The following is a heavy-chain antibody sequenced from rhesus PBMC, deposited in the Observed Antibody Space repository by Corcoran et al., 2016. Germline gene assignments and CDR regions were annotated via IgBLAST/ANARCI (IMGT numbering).Heavy chain of an antibody. Sequence: QVQLQESGPGLVKPSETLSLTCAVSGYSISSGYYWIWIREPPGKGLEWIGYITYIGRTSYNPSLKSRVTISRDTSKNQFSLKLSSVTAADTAVYYCARDRPRYSGDDYWGQGVLVTVSS. V-gene: IGHV4-122*02. CDR2: ITYIGRT. J-gene: IGHJ4*01. CDR3: ARDRPRYSGDDY. CDR1: GYSISSGYY. D-gene: IGHD5-24*01.